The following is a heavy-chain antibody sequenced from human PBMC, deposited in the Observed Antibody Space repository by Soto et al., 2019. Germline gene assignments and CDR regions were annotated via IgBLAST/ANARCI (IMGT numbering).Heavy chain of an antibody. V-gene: IGHV1-24*01. J-gene: IGHJ5*02. CDR2: FDPDEAET. CDR3: TTYHGEYNFEP. CDR1: GYTLNEVA. Sequence: QVQLVQSGAEVKKPGASVKVSCKVSGYTLNEVAMHWVRQAPGKGLEWLGGFDPDEAETIYAQHFQGRVTMTEDTSTATVYMELSSLRSEDTAIYFCTTYHGEYNFEPGGQGTLVTCTS. D-gene: IGHD4-17*01.